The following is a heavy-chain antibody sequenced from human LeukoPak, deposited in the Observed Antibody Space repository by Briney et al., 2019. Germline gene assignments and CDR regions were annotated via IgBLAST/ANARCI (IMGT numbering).Heavy chain of an antibody. D-gene: IGHD5-24*01. CDR1: GGSFSGYY. Sequence: SETLSLTCAVYGGSFSGYYWSWIRQPPGKGLEWIGEINHSGSTNYNPSLKSRVTISVDTSKNQFSLKLSSVTAADTAVYYCARNRRDGYNLYYFDYWGQGTLVTVSS. J-gene: IGHJ4*02. CDR3: ARNRRDGYNLYYFDY. CDR2: INHSGST. V-gene: IGHV4-34*01.